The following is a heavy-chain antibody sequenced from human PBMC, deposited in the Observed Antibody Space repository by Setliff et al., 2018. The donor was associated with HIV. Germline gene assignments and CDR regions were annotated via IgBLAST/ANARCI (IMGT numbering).Heavy chain of an antibody. Sequence: SETLSLTCAVYGGSFSGSYWSWVRQPPGKGLEWIGEINHSGRTNYNPALKGHVIMSEDTSKNHFSLRLNSVTAADTAVYFCARGPYSRKFDPWGQGTLVTVSS. V-gene: IGHV4-34*01. CDR1: GGSFSGSY. D-gene: IGHD1-26*01. CDR3: ARGPYSRKFDP. CDR2: INHSGRT. J-gene: IGHJ5*02.